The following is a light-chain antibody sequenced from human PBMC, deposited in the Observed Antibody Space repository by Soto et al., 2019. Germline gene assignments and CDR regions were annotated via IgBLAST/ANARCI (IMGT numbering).Light chain of an antibody. CDR2: DDS. CDR3: QVWDSSRDHQV. J-gene: IGLJ2*01. CDR1: NIGTKS. Sequence: SYELTQSPSVSVAPGQTARITCGGANIGTKSVHWYQQKPGQAPVLVVYDDSDRPSGIPERFSGSNSENTATLTISRVGAGDEADYYCQVWDSSRDHQVFGGGTKLTVL. V-gene: IGLV3-21*02.